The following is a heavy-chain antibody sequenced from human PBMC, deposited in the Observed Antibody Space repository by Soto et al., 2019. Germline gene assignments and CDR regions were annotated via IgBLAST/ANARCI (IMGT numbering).Heavy chain of an antibody. CDR3: AGAMGPSSGYYLH. CDR2: IYYSGRT. CDR1: GGSISSGGYY. V-gene: IGHV4-31*03. D-gene: IGHD3-22*01. J-gene: IGHJ4*02. Sequence: PSETLSLTCTVSGGSISSGGYYWSWIRQHPGKGLEWIGYIYYSGRTYYNPSLKSRVTVSVDTSKNQFSLKLSSVTAAYTAVYYCAGAMGPSSGYYLHWGQGTLVTVSS.